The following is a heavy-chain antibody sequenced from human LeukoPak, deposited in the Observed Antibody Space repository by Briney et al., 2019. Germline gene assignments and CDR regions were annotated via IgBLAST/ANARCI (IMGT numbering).Heavy chain of an antibody. CDR3: ARVPQQLVPMNYYMDV. CDR1: GFTFSSYS. D-gene: IGHD6-13*01. V-gene: IGHV3-21*01. Sequence: KSGGSLRLSCAASGFTFSSYSMNWVRQAPGKGLEWVSSISSSSSYIYYADSVKGRFTISRDNAKNSLYLQMNSLRAEDTAVYYCARVPQQLVPMNYYMDVWGKGTTVTISS. J-gene: IGHJ6*03. CDR2: ISSSSSYI.